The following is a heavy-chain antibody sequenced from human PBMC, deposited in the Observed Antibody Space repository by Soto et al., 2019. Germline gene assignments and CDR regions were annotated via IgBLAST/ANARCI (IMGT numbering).Heavy chain of an antibody. CDR1: GFTFSSYG. V-gene: IGHV3-30*18. CDR3: AKDGGSGSYFDY. CDR2: ISYDGSNK. D-gene: IGHD3-10*01. Sequence: SLRLSCAASGFTFSSYGMHWVRQAPGKGLEWVAVISYDGSNKYYADSVKGRFTISRDNSKNTLYLQMNSLRAEDTAVYYCAKDGGSGSYFDYWGQGTLVTVSS. J-gene: IGHJ4*02.